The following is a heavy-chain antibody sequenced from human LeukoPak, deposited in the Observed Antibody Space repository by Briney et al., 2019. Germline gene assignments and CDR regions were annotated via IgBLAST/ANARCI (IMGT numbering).Heavy chain of an antibody. V-gene: IGHV1-18*01. J-gene: IGHJ4*02. CDR2: ISAYNGNT. D-gene: IGHD6-19*01. Sequence: ASVKVSCKASGYTFTSYGISWVRQAPGQGLEWMGWISAYNGNTNYAQNLQGRVTMTTDTSMSTGYMELRSLRSDDTAVYYCAGLGSSGWNGPGYWGQGTLVTVSS. CDR1: GYTFTSYG. CDR3: AGLGSSGWNGPGY.